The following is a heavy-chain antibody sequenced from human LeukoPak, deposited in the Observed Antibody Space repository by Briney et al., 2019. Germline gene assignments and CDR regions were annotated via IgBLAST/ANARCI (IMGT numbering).Heavy chain of an antibody. Sequence: ASETLSLTCTVSGGSISSYYWSWIRQPAGKGLEWIGRIHTSGSTNYNPSLKSRVTMSVDTSKNQFSLKVTSVTTAHTAVYYCVRACQWLRLDSWGPGTLVSVSS. CDR3: VRACQWLRLDS. CDR2: IHTSGST. V-gene: IGHV4-4*07. CDR1: GGSISSYY. D-gene: IGHD6-19*01. J-gene: IGHJ4*02.